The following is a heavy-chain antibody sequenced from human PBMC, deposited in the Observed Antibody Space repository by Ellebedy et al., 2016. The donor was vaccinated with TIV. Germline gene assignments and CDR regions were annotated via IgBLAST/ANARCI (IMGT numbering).Heavy chain of an antibody. CDR2: IKQDGSEK. V-gene: IGHV3-7*03. D-gene: IGHD3-22*01. J-gene: IGHJ4*02. CDR3: AITYYYDSSGYTIDY. Sequence: PGGSLRLSCAASGFTFSSNWMSWVRQTPGKGLEWVAYIKQDGSEKYYVDSVKGRFTISRDNAKNSLYLQMNSLKTEDTAVYYCAITYYYDSSGYTIDYWGQGTLVTVSS. CDR1: GFTFSSNW.